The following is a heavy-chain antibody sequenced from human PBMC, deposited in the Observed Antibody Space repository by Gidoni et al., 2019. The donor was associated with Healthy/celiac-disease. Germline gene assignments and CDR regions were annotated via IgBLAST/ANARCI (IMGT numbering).Heavy chain of an antibody. D-gene: IGHD3-10*01. Sequence: QVQLQESGPGLVKPSETLSLTCTVSGGSLSIYSWSWIRQPPGKGLEWIGYIYSSGSTNYNPALKSRVTISVDTSKNQFSLKLSSVTAADTAVYYCASLNRSGSGSDPFDPWGQGTLVTVSS. CDR1: GGSLSIYS. CDR3: ASLNRSGSGSDPFDP. J-gene: IGHJ5*02. CDR2: IYSSGST. V-gene: IGHV4-59*01.